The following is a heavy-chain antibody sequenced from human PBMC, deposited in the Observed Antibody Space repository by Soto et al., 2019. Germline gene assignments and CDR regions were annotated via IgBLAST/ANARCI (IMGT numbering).Heavy chain of an antibody. CDR1: GGTFSSYA. Sequence: GASVKVSCKASGGTFSSYAISWVRQAPGQGLEWMGGIIPIFGTANYAQKFQGRVTITADESTSTAYMELSSLRSEDTAVYYCARAGVEYQLLPDYGAGFDYWGQGTLVTVSS. CDR2: IIPIFGTA. J-gene: IGHJ4*02. D-gene: IGHD2-2*01. V-gene: IGHV1-69*13. CDR3: ARAGVEYQLLPDYGAGFDY.